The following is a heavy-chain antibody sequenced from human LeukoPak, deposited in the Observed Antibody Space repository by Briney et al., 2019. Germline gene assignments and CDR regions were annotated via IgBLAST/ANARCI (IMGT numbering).Heavy chain of an antibody. Sequence: GESLKISCKGSGYSFTSYWIGWVRQMPGKGLEWMGIIYPGDSDTRYSPSFQGQVTISADKSISTAYLQWSSLKASDTAMYYCARQGSTGTTYYYYGMDVWGQGTTVTVSS. CDR1: GYSFTSYW. CDR2: IYPGDSDT. D-gene: IGHD1-7*01. CDR3: ARQGSTGTTYYYYGMDV. J-gene: IGHJ6*02. V-gene: IGHV5-51*01.